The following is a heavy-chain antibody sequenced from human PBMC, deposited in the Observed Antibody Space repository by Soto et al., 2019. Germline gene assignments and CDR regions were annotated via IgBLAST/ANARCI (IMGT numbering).Heavy chain of an antibody. D-gene: IGHD3-10*01. J-gene: IGHJ5*02. V-gene: IGHV1-69*01. CDR3: ATSTPNFWFGEFAPNWFDP. CDR2: IIPIFGTA. CDR1: GGTFSSYA. Sequence: QVQLVQSGAEVKKPGSSVKVSCKASGGTFSSYAISWVRQAPGQGLEWMGGIIPIFGTANYAQKFQGRVTITADESTSTAYMELSSLRSEDTAVYYCATSTPNFWFGEFAPNWFDPWGQGTLVTVSS.